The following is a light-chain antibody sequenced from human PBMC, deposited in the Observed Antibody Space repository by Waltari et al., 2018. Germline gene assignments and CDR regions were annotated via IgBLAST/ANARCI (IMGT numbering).Light chain of an antibody. CDR2: SNN. J-gene: IGLJ3*02. CDR1: SNNVAHTA. CDR3: SAWDSSLSAWV. V-gene: IGLV10-54*04. Sequence: QAGPTQPPSVSTGLRQPATLTCTSNSNNVAHTAPPCLQQHQDTPPKLLSYSNNNRPSGISERFSASRSGNTASLTITGLQPEDEDDYYCSAWDSSLSAWVFGGGTKLTVL.